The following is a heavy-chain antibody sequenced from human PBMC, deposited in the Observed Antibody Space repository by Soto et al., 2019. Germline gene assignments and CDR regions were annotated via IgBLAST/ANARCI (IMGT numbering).Heavy chain of an antibody. CDR2: INHSGST. Sequence: SLTCTVSGASISSNTYYWAWIRRPPGKGLEWIGEINHSGSTNYNPSLKSRVTISVDTSKNQFSLKLSSVTAADTAVYYCARAKRYSYGPLDYWGQGTLVTVSS. V-gene: IGHV4-30-4*08. CDR3: ARAKRYSYGPLDY. J-gene: IGHJ4*02. D-gene: IGHD5-18*01. CDR1: GASISSNTYY.